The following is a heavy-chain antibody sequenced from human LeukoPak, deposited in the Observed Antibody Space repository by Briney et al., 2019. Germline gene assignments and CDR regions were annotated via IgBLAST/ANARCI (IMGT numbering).Heavy chain of an antibody. CDR2: INPNIGGT. CDR1: GYTFTGYY. J-gene: IGHJ4*02. V-gene: IGHV1-2*02. D-gene: IGHD3-3*01. CDR3: ARATYYDFWSGYYLLMDY. Sequence: ASVKVSCKASGYTFTGYYMHWVRQAPGQGLEWMGWINPNIGGTNYAQKFQGRVTMTRDTSISTAYMELSRLRSDDTAVYYCARATYYDFWSGYYLLMDYWGQGTLVTVSS.